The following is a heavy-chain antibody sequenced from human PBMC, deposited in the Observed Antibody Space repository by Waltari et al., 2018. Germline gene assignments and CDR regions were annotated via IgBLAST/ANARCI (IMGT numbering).Heavy chain of an antibody. V-gene: IGHV3-15*01. D-gene: IGHD6-13*01. CDR3: TATSGIPVGNPSYYYAMDV. J-gene: IGHJ6*02. CDR1: GFSFSDAW. CDR2: ITSKTDGGTT. Sequence: EAQLVESGGGLVKPGGSLRLSCAGAGFSFSDAWLSWVRQAPGKGLDVVCRITSKTDGGTTDYAPPFKGRISMSRDDSNNSVYLEMIRLKTEDSAIYYCTATSGIPVGNPSYYYAMDVWGQGTTVTVSS.